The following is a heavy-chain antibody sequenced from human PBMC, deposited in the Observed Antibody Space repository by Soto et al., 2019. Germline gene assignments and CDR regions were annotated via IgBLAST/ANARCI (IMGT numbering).Heavy chain of an antibody. Sequence: QVTLKESGPVLVKPTETLTLTCTVSGFSLNNARMGVSWIRQPPGKALEWLAHIFPNDEKSYSTSLKSRLTXSXDXXKRQVVLTMTNMDPVDTATYYCARNSGWFGWEIDYWGQGTLVTVSS. CDR1: GFSLNNARMG. D-gene: IGHD6-19*01. V-gene: IGHV2-26*01. CDR3: ARNSGWFGWEIDY. CDR2: IFPNDEK. J-gene: IGHJ4*02.